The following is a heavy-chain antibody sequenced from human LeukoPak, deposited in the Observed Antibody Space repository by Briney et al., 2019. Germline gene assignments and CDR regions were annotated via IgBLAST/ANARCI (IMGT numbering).Heavy chain of an antibody. CDR3: ARCPGGRREDY. CDR1: GYTFTRYG. V-gene: IGHV1-18*01. CDR2: ISAYNGNT. J-gene: IGHJ4*02. D-gene: IGHD1-26*01. Sequence: ASVKVSCKAFGYTFTRYGVSWVRQAPGQGLEWMGWISAYNGNTNYAQKLQGRVTMTTDTSTSTAYMELRSLRSDDTAVYYCARCPGGRREDYWGQGTLVTVSS.